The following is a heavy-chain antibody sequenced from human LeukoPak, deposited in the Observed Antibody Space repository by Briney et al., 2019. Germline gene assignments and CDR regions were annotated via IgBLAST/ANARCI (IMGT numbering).Heavy chain of an antibody. D-gene: IGHD6-19*01. CDR3: ARDPSGWHHWYFDL. J-gene: IGHJ2*01. Sequence: GGSLRLSCAASGFTFSSYGIHWVRQAPGKGLEWVAVIWYDGSNKYYADSVKGRFTISRDNSKNTLYLQMNSLRAEDTAVYYCARDPSGWHHWYFDLWGRGTLVTVSS. CDR2: IWYDGSNK. CDR1: GFTFSSYG. V-gene: IGHV3-33*01.